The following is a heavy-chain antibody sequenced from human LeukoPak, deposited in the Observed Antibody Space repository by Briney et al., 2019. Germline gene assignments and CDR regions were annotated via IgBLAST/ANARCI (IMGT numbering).Heavy chain of an antibody. V-gene: IGHV3-15*01. D-gene: IGHD3-10*01. CDR2: IKSKTDGETT. CDR1: GFTFSSYW. CDR3: TTDLGTYYHGSQRLIPIDY. Sequence: GGSLRLSCVASGFTFSSYWMSWVRQAPGKGLEWIGRIKSKTDGETTNYAEPVRGRFTISRDDPKSAVYLQMNSLKIEDTAVYYCTTDLGTYYHGSQRLIPIDYWGQGTLVTVSS. J-gene: IGHJ4*02.